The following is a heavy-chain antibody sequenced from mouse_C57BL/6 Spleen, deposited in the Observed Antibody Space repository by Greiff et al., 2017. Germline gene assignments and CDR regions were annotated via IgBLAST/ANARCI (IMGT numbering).Heavy chain of an antibody. J-gene: IGHJ2*01. V-gene: IGHV1-61*01. CDR1: GYTFTSYW. CDR3: ARSPLYYFDY. CDR2: IYPSDSET. Sequence: QVQLQQPGAELVRPGSSVKLSCKASGYTFTSYWMDWVKQRPGQGLEWIGNIYPSDSETHYNQKFKDKATLTVDKSSSTAYMQLSSLTSEDSAVYYCARSPLYYFDYWGQGTTLTVSS.